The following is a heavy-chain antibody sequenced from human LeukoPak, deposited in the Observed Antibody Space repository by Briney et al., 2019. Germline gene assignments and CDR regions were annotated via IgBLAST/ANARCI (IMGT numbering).Heavy chain of an antibody. D-gene: IGHD7-27*01. CDR1: GGSLSSGSYY. J-gene: IGHJ4*02. V-gene: IGHV4-61*01. Sequence: SETLSLTCTVSGGSLSSGSYYWRWIRQPPGKGLEWIGYIYYSGSTNYNPSLKSRVTISVDTSKNQFSLKLSSVTAADTAVYYCARGSNWGGFDYWGQGTLVTVSS. CDR3: ARGSNWGGFDY. CDR2: IYYSGST.